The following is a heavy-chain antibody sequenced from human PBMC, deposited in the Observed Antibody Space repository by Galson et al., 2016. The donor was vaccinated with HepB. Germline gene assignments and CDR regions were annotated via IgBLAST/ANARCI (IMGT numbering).Heavy chain of an antibody. CDR1: GFTFVSYG. CDR3: AKDRQLPCDLGAFDV. J-gene: IGHJ3*01. CDR2: VSGSGGGT. V-gene: IGHV3-23*01. D-gene: IGHD1-1*01. Sequence: SLRLSCAASGFTFVSYGISWVRQAPGKGLEWVSTVSGSGGGTNYADFVKGRSTISRDNSNNIVYLQMDSLGAEDTAVYYCAKDRQLPCDLGAFDVWGQGTMVTVSS.